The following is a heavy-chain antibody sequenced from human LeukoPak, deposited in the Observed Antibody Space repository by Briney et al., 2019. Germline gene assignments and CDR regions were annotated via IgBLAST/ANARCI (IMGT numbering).Heavy chain of an antibody. D-gene: IGHD3-10*01. J-gene: IGHJ6*02. CDR1: GFTVSSNY. Sequence: GGSLRLSCAASGFTVSSNYMSRVRQAPGKGLEWVSVIYSGGSTYYADSVKGRFTISRDNSKNTLYLQMNSLRAEDTAVYYCARDRSGRYYYGSGSSNYYYYYGMDVWGQGTTVTVSS. CDR2: IYSGGST. V-gene: IGHV3-66*01. CDR3: ARDRSGRYYYGSGSSNYYYYYGMDV.